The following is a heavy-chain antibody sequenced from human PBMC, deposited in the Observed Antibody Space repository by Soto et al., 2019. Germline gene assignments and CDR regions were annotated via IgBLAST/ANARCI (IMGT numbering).Heavy chain of an antibody. CDR1: GFTFDDYA. CDR2: ISWNSGSI. D-gene: IGHD3-3*01. V-gene: IGHV3-9*01. CDR3: AKSAIFGVVMTWFDP. J-gene: IGHJ5*02. Sequence: GGSLRLSCAASGFTFDDYAMHWVLQAPWKGLEWVSGISWNSGSIGYADSVKGRFTISRDNAKNSLYLQMNSLRAEDTALYYCAKSAIFGVVMTWFDPWGQGTLVTVSS.